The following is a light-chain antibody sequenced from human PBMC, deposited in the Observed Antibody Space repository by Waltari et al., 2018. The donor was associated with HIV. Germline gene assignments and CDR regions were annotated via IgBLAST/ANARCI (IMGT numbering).Light chain of an antibody. CDR1: QSISSW. CDR2: KAS. CDR3: EQYNSFTWT. J-gene: IGKJ1*01. V-gene: IGKV1-5*03. Sequence: DIQMTQSPSPLSASVGDRLTITCRASQSISSWLAWYQQKPGKAPKLLTYKASSLESGVPSRFSCSGSGTEFTLTISSLQPDDFATYDCEQYNSFTWTFGQGTKVEIK.